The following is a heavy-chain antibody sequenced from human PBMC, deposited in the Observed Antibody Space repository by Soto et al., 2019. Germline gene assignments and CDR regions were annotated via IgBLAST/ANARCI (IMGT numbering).Heavy chain of an antibody. D-gene: IGHD6-19*01. CDR1: GGSISSSSYY. J-gene: IGHJ5*02. CDR3: ARRRGSGCYRWFDP. CDR2: IDYSGST. V-gene: IGHV4-39*01. Sequence: QLQLQESGPGLVKPSETLSLTCTVSGGSISSSSYYWGWIRQPPGKGLEWIGSIDYSGSTYYNPSLKSRVPISVDTSKNLFSLKLRSVTAEDAAVYYCARRRGSGCYRWFDPWGQGTLVTVSS.